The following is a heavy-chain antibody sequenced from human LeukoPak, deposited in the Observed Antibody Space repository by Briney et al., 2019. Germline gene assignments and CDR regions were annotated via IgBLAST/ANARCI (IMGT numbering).Heavy chain of an antibody. CDR1: GGSISSGGYY. D-gene: IGHD4-17*01. CDR3: ARGDLTTVTARYYYYGMDV. J-gene: IGHJ6*02. Sequence: SETLSLTCTVSGGSISSGGYYWSWIRQHPGKGLEWIGYIYYSGSTYYNPSLKSRVTISVDTSKNQFSLKLSSVTAADTAVYYCARGDLTTVTARYYYYGMDVWSQGTTVTVSS. V-gene: IGHV4-31*03. CDR2: IYYSGST.